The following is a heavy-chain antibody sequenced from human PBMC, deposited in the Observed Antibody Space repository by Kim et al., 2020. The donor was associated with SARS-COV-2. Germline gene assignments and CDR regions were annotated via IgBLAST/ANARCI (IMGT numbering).Heavy chain of an antibody. D-gene: IGHD6-19*01. J-gene: IGHJ5*02. CDR2: INPNSGGT. CDR3: ARDGSSGWYMYRWFDP. V-gene: IGHV1-2*06. Sequence: ASVKVSCKASGYTFTGYYMHWVRQAPGQGLEWMGRINPNSGGTNYAQKFQGRVTMTRDTSISTAYMELSRLRSDDTAVYYCARDGSSGWYMYRWFDPWGQGTLVTVSS. CDR1: GYTFTGYY.